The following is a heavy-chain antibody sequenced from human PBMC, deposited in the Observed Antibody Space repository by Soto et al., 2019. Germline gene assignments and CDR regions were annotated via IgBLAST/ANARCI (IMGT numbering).Heavy chain of an antibody. J-gene: IGHJ4*02. D-gene: IGHD4-17*01. Sequence: QVQLVQSGAEVKKPGASVKVSCKASGYTFTSSGISWVRQAPGQGLEWMGWISAYNGNTKYAQMLQGRATMTTDTSTSTGYMELRSLRSDGTAVYYCARGAGLYAVTDYWGQGTLVTVSS. CDR2: ISAYNGNT. V-gene: IGHV1-18*01. CDR1: GYTFTSSG. CDR3: ARGAGLYAVTDY.